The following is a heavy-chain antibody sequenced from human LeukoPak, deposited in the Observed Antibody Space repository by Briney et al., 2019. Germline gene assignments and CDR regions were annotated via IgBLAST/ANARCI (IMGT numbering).Heavy chain of an antibody. CDR1: GFIFSSYA. D-gene: IGHD3-22*01. V-gene: IGHV3-23*01. CDR3: AKSSYYDSSGYYREYYFDY. J-gene: IGHJ4*02. Sequence: GGSLRLSCAASGFIFSSYAMSWVRQAPGKGLEWVSSVSGGGGSTYYADSVKGRFTISRDNSKSTLFLQMNSLRAEDTAVYYCAKSSYYDSSGYYREYYFDYWGQGTPVTVSS. CDR2: VSGGGGST.